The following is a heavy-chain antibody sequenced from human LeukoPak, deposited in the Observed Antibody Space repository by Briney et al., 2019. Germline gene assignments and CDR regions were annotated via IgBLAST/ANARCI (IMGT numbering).Heavy chain of an antibody. J-gene: IGHJ5*02. V-gene: IGHV3-23*01. CDR1: GFTFSSYA. CDR2: ISGSGGST. CDR3: AKPPGGFGETHP. Sequence: GGSLRLSCAASGFTFSSYAMSWVRQAPGKGLEWASAISGSGGSTYYADSVKGRFTISRDNSKNTLYLQMNSLRAEDTAVYYCAKPPGGFGETHPWGQGTLVTVSS. D-gene: IGHD3-10*01.